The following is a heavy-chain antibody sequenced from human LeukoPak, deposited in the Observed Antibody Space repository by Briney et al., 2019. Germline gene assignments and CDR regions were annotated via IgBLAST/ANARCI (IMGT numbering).Heavy chain of an antibody. V-gene: IGHV1-69*05. CDR1: GGTFSSYA. J-gene: IGHJ4*02. CDR3: ARAPGYYDSSGYYDVYFDY. Sequence: SVKVSCKASGGTFSSYAISWVRQATGQGLEWMGRIIPIFGTANYAQKFQGRVTITTDESTSTAYLELSSLRSEDTAVYYCARAPGYYDSSGYYDVYFDYWGQGTLVTVSS. CDR2: IIPIFGTA. D-gene: IGHD3-22*01.